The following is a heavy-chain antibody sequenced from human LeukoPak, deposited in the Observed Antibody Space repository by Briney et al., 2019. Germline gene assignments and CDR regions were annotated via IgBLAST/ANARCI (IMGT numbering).Heavy chain of an antibody. Sequence: SQTLSLTCTVSGGSISSGGYYWSWIRQPPGKGLEWIGYIYHSGSTYYNPSLKSRVTISVDRSKNQFSLKLSSVTAADTAVYYCARICRSTSCYYWGQGTLVTVSS. D-gene: IGHD2-2*01. V-gene: IGHV4-30-2*01. CDR1: GGSISSGGYY. CDR3: ARICRSTSCYY. J-gene: IGHJ4*02. CDR2: IYHSGST.